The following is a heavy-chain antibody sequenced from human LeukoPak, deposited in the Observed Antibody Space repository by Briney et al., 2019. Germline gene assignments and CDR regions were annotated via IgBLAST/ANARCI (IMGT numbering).Heavy chain of an antibody. J-gene: IGHJ4*02. CDR3: ASGYSSSSFDY. D-gene: IGHD6-6*01. CDR2: IYYTETT. Sequence: SETLSLTCTVSGASISSSSYYWGWLRQPPGMGLDWIVSIYYTETTYYNPSLNRRVTMSVDTSRNQFSLKLNSVTAADTAVYFCASGYSSSSFDYWGQGALVTVSS. V-gene: IGHV4-39*01. CDR1: GASISSSSYY.